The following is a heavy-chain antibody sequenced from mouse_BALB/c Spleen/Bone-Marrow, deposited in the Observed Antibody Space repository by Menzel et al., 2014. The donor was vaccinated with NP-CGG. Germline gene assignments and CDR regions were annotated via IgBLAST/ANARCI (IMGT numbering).Heavy chain of an antibody. V-gene: IGHV1-69*02. CDR3: ARGVVYYYAMDY. Sequence: QVQLKESGAELVKPGASVKLSCKASGYTFTNYWMHWVKQRPGQGLEWIGEIDPSDSYSNYNQNFKGKATLTVDKSSSTPYMQLPSLTSEDSAVYYCARGVVYYYAMDYWGQGTSVTVSS. CDR2: IDPSDSYS. J-gene: IGHJ4*01. CDR1: GYTFTNYW.